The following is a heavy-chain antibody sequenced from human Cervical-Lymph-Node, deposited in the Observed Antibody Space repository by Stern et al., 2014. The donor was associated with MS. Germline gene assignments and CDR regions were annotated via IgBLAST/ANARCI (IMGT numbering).Heavy chain of an antibody. D-gene: IGHD3-10*01. CDR3: ARILYDGAYRGDY. CDR1: GFSLSNARMG. J-gene: IGHJ4*02. CDR2: NFLNGEK. V-gene: IGHV2-26*01. Sequence: ESGPVLVKPTETLMLTCTVSGFSLSNARMGVSWIRQPPGKALEWLAHNFLNGEKSYSTSLKSRLTISKDTSKSQVVLTMTNMDPVDTATYFCARILYDGAYRGDYWGLGTLVTVSS.